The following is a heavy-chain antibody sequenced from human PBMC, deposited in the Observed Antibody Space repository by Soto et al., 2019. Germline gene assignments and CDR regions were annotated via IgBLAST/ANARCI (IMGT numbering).Heavy chain of an antibody. CDR2: ISGSGGST. V-gene: IGHV3-23*01. CDR1: GFTFSSYA. CDR3: AKGLGWSGYYLLDVNYYYYYMDV. Sequence: GGSLRLSCAASGFTFSSYAMSWVRQAPGKGLEWVSAISGSGGSTYYADSVKGRFTISRDNSKNTLYLQMNSLRAEDTAVYYCAKGLGWSGYYLLDVNYYYYYMDVWGKGTTVTVSS. D-gene: IGHD3-3*01. J-gene: IGHJ6*03.